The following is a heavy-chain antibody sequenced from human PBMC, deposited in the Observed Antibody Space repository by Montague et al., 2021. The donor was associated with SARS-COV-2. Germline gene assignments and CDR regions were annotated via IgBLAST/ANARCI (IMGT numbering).Heavy chain of an antibody. CDR3: ARHRNYGDHSLDNWFHP. J-gene: IGHJ5*02. D-gene: IGHD4-17*01. CDR2: IYNSGTT. Sequence: SETLSLTCTVSGDSTSCPNCYWGWIRQAPGKGLDWIVTIYNSGTTYYNPSLKSRLTISIYTSKNQFSLKLTPVTAADTAVYYCARHRNYGDHSLDNWFHPWGQGTLVTVSS. V-gene: IGHV4-39*01. CDR1: GDSTSCPNCY.